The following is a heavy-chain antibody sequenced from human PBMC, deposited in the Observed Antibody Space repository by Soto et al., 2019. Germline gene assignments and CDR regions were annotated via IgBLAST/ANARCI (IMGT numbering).Heavy chain of an antibody. CDR1: GGSISSGDYY. Sequence: QVQLQESGPGLVKPSQTLSLTCTVSGGSISSGDYYWSWIRQPPGKGLEWIGYIYYSGSTYYNPSLKSRLTISAETSTNQFSLKQSSVTAAAAAVYYCSPQQLENYFDYWGQGTLVTVSS. CDR2: IYYSGST. CDR3: SPQQLENYFDY. J-gene: IGHJ4*02. V-gene: IGHV4-30-4*01. D-gene: IGHD6-13*01.